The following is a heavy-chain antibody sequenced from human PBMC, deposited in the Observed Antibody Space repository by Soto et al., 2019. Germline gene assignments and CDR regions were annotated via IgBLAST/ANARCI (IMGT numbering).Heavy chain of an antibody. V-gene: IGHV3-66*01. D-gene: IGHD6-19*01. CDR1: GFTVGSNY. CDR3: ARERGAVPGA. CDR2: IYGGGST. J-gene: IGHJ5*02. Sequence: EVQLVESGGGVVQPGGSLRLSCAASGFTVGSNYMSWVRQAPGTGLEWVSVIYGGGSTYYADSVKGRFAISRAKSENTLYLQMNSLRVEATAVYYGARERGAVPGAWGQGPLVTVAS.